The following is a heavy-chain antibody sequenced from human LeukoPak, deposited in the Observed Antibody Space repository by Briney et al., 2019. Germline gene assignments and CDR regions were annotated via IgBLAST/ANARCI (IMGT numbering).Heavy chain of an antibody. Sequence: GGSLRLSCAASGFTFSSYGMHWVRQAPGEGLEWVAVIWYDGSNKYYAVSVKGRFTISRDNSKNTLYLQMNSLRAEDTAVYYCARDSCSSVCYYYYGMDVWGHGTTVTVSS. V-gene: IGHV3-33*01. CDR1: GFTFSSYG. D-gene: IGHD6-19*01. CDR2: IWYDGSNK. J-gene: IGHJ6*02. CDR3: ARDSCSSVCYYYYGMDV.